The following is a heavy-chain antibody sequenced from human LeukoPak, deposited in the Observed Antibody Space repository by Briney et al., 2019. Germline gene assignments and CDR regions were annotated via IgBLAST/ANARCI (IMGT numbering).Heavy chain of an antibody. CDR2: ISNNGGYT. Sequence: GGSLRLSCAASGFTFSSSAMSWVRQAPGKGLEWVSAISNNGGYTYYADSVQGRFTISRDNSKSTLYLQMNSLRAEDTAVYYCARAGDGDYFFDYWGQGTLVTVSS. V-gene: IGHV3-23*01. D-gene: IGHD4-17*01. CDR3: ARAGDGDYFFDY. CDR1: GFTFSSSA. J-gene: IGHJ4*02.